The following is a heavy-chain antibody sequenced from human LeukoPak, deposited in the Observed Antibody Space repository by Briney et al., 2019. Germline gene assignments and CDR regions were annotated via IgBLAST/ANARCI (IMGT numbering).Heavy chain of an antibody. J-gene: IGHJ6*02. CDR3: ARDRGDGYNPPYYYYGMDV. D-gene: IGHD5-24*01. V-gene: IGHV3-66*01. Sequence: GGSLRLSCAASGFTVSSNYMSWVRQAPGKGLEWVSVIYSGGTTYCADSVKGRFTISRDNSKNTLYLQMNSLRAEDTAVYYCARDRGDGYNPPYYYYGMDVWGQGTTVTVSS. CDR1: GFTVSSNY. CDR2: IYSGGTT.